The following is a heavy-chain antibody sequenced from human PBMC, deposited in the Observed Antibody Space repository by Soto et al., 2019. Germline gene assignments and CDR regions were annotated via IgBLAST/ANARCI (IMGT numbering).Heavy chain of an antibody. D-gene: IGHD3-10*01. CDR2: IYHSGST. V-gene: IGHV4-30-2*01. Sequence: SGTLSLTCAVSGGSISSGGYSWSWIRQPPGKGLEWIGYIYHSGSTYYNPSLKSRVTISVDRSKNQFSLKLSSVTAADTAVYYFARHRETLLWFGELLSPYYFDYWGQGTLVTVSS. J-gene: IGHJ4*02. CDR3: ARHRETLLWFGELLSPYYFDY. CDR1: GGSISSGGYS.